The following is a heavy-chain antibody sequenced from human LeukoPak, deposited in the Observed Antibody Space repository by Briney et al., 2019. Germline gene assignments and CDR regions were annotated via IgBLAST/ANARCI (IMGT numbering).Heavy chain of an antibody. CDR1: GFTFGDHA. CDR2: IKPDGSEK. Sequence: GWSLRLSCTASGFTFGDHAMSWVRQAPGKGLEWVANIKPDGSEKYYVDSAKGRFTISRDNAKNSLYLQMNSLRAEDTAVYYCVNGYCSGGSCYSDDWFDPWGQGTLVTVSS. J-gene: IGHJ5*02. CDR3: VNGYCSGGSCYSDDWFDP. D-gene: IGHD2-15*01. V-gene: IGHV3-7*03.